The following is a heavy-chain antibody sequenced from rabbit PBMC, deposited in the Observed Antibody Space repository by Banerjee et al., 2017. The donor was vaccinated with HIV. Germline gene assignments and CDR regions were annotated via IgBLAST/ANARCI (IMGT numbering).Heavy chain of an antibody. J-gene: IGHJ4*01. CDR2: INTGISIT. Sequence: QEQLVESGGGLVQPEGSLTLTCTASGFSLSNYAILWVRQAPGKGLEWIGYINTGISITDYASWAKGRFAISKASWTTVTLQMTSLTAADTASYFCARDLAGVIGWNFNLWGPGTLVSVS. CDR1: GFSLSNYA. D-gene: IGHD4-1*01. V-gene: IGHV1S45*01. CDR3: ARDLAGVIGWNFNL.